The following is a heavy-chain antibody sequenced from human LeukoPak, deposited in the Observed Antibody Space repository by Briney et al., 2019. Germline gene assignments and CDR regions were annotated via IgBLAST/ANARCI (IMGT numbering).Heavy chain of an antibody. V-gene: IGHV1-69*13. J-gene: IGHJ4*02. Sequence: SVKVSCKASGGTFSSYAIGWVRQAPGQGLEWMGGIIPIFGTANYAQKFQGRVTITADESTSTAYMELSSLRSEDTAVYYCARDGLRLGELYDYWGQGTLVTVSS. CDR2: IIPIFGTA. D-gene: IGHD3-16*01. CDR1: GGTFSSYA. CDR3: ARDGLRLGELYDY.